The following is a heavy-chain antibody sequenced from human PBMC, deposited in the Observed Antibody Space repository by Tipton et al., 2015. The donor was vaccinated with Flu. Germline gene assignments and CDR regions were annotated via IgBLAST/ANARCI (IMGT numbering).Heavy chain of an antibody. J-gene: IGHJ6*02. CDR2: IYTSGST. D-gene: IGHD2-2*01. CDR1: GGSISSGSYY. CDR3: ARDLGRPHSTRGNYYYGMDV. Sequence: LRLSCTVSGGSISSGSYYWGWIRQPAGKGLEWIGRIYTSGSTGYNPSLKSRVTISVDTSKNQFSLKLSSVTAADTAVYYCARDLGRPHSTRGNYYYGMDVWGQGTTVTVSS. V-gene: IGHV4-61*02.